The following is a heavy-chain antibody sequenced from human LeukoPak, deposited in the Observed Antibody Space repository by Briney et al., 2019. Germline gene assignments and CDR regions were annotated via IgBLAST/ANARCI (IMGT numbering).Heavy chain of an antibody. Sequence: GGSLRLSCAASGFTVSSNYMSWVRQAPGKGLEWVSVTYSGGSTYYADSVEGRFTISRDNSKNTLYLQMNSLRAEDTAVYYCARETLIVGASYFDYWGQGTLVTVSS. J-gene: IGHJ4*02. D-gene: IGHD1-26*01. CDR2: TYSGGST. V-gene: IGHV3-53*01. CDR3: ARETLIVGASYFDY. CDR1: GFTVSSNY.